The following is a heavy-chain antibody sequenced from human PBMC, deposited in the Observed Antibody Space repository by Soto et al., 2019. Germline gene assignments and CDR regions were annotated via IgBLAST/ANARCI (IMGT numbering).Heavy chain of an antibody. D-gene: IGHD4-17*01. CDR2: ISQSGIST. Sequence: GGSLRLSCAASGFTFSDHYMSWIRQAPGKGLEWISFISQSGISTYYADSVKGRFTVSRDNARNSLYLQMNSLRAEDTAVYFCARSTQAQMYFYDYWGQGTLVTVS. J-gene: IGHJ4*02. CDR1: GFTFSDHY. V-gene: IGHV3-11*01. CDR3: ARSTQAQMYFYDY.